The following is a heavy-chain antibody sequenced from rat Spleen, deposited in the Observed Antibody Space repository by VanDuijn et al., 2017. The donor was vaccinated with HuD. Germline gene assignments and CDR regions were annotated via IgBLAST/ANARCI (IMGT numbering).Heavy chain of an antibody. CDR3: ARSDGTHYYLPFAN. J-gene: IGHJ3*01. D-gene: IGHD1-12*02. V-gene: IGHV3-3*01. CDR1: GYSITSGYG. Sequence: EVQLLESGPGLVKPSQSLSLTCSVTGYSITSGYGWNWIRKFPGNELEWMGYINSAGSTIYNPSLQSRISITRDTSRNHFFLQVNSVTTEDTATYYCARSDGTHYYLPFANWGQGTVVTVSS. CDR2: INSAGST.